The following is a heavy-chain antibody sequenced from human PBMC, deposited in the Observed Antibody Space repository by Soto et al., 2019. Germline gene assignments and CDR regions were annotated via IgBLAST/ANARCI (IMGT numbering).Heavy chain of an antibody. V-gene: IGHV3-21*01. CDR3: ARAPPYDYSNFDYYYYMDV. D-gene: IGHD4-4*01. CDR2: ISSSSSYI. J-gene: IGHJ6*03. CDR1: GFTFSSYS. Sequence: GGSLRLSCAASGFTFSSYSMNWVRQAPGKGLDWVSSISSSSSYIYYADSVKGRFTISRDNAKNSLYLQMNSLRAEDTAVYYCARAPPYDYSNFDYYYYMDVWGKGTTVTVSS.